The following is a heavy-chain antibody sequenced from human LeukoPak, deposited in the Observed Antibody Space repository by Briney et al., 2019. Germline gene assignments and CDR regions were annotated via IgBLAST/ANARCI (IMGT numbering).Heavy chain of an antibody. Sequence: GGSLRLSCAASGFFFSNYWMSWVRQAQGKGLEWVANINLDGNGRFYVDSVKGRFTISRDNNKKSVYLQMNSLRAADTAVYYCAGDSPWYHRGVNLDYWGQGTLVTVSS. CDR3: AGDSPWYHRGVNLDY. J-gene: IGHJ4*02. V-gene: IGHV3-7*03. CDR2: INLDGNGR. D-gene: IGHD3-10*01. CDR1: GFFFSNYW.